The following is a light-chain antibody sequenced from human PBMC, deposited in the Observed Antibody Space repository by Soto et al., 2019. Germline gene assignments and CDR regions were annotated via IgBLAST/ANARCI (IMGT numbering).Light chain of an antibody. Sequence: DIQMTQSPSTLSGSVGDRVTITCRASQTISSWLAWYQQKPGKAPKLLIYDASNLEAGVPSRFSGSGSGTDFTFTIRSLQPEDIATYYCQQYDNLPPLTFGGGTKVDIK. CDR3: QQYDNLPPLT. CDR1: QTISSW. CDR2: DAS. V-gene: IGKV1-33*01. J-gene: IGKJ4*01.